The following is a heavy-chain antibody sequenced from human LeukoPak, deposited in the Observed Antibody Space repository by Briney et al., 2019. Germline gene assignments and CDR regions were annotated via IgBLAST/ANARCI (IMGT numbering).Heavy chain of an antibody. V-gene: IGHV3-30*18. CDR2: ISYDGSNK. Sequence: GGSLRLSCAAARFTFSSYGMHWVRQAPGKGLEWVAVISYDGSNKYYADSVKGRFTVSRDNSKNTLFLQMNGLRAEDTAVYYCAKDLGIGVVVAEDYWGQGTLVTVSS. J-gene: IGHJ4*02. CDR1: RFTFSSYG. CDR3: AKDLGIGVVVAEDY. D-gene: IGHD6-19*01.